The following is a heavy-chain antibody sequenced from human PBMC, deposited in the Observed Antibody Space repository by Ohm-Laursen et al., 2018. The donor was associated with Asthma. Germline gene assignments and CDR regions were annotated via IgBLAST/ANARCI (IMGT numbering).Heavy chain of an antibody. CDR2: INQDGSIW. CDR3: ARDPHPDPTVTTGFDY. Sequence: SLRLSCSASGFTFSNHWMTWVRQAPGRGLEWVANINQDGSIWGYVDSVKGRFAISRDNAHNSLYLQMNSLRAEDTAVYYCARDPHPDPTVTTGFDYWGQGTLVTVSS. J-gene: IGHJ4*02. CDR1: GFTFSNHW. V-gene: IGHV3-7*01. D-gene: IGHD4-17*01.